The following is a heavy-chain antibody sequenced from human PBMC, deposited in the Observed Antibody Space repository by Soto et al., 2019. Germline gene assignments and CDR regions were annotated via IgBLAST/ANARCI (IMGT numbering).Heavy chain of an antibody. D-gene: IGHD7-27*01. CDR3: ARAIVLVPPAGDHYYHTDV. J-gene: IGHJ6*03. CDR1: GGSVTSNY. Sequence: QVQLQESGPGLAKPSETLSLTCSVSGGSVTSNYWTWIRQPPGKGLEWIGFITYSGVTDYNPPLQSLVAISVDMSKSQLSLNLSSVTAADTAVYSGARAIVLVPPAGDHYYHTDVWGKGTTVTVS. V-gene: IGHV4-59*02. CDR2: ITYSGVT.